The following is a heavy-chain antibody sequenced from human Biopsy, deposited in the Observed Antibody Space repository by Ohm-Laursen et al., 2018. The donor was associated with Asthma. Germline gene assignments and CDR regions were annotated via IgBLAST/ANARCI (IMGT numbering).Heavy chain of an antibody. Sequence: TLSLTCTVSGGSISSGGYFWSWIRQHPGKGLEWIGYIYYSGSTYYNPSLKSRVTISVDTSKDQFSLKLSSVTAADTAVYYCARGPPVDREDWGQGTLVTVSS. CDR1: GGSISSGGYF. V-gene: IGHV4-31*03. CDR2: IYYSGST. D-gene: IGHD5-24*01. J-gene: IGHJ4*02. CDR3: ARGPPVDRED.